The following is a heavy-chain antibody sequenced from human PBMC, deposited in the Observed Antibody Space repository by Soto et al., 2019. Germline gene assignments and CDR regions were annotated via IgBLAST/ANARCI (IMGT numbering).Heavy chain of an antibody. V-gene: IGHV3-23*01. J-gene: IGHJ4*02. CDR3: AKDGPIFGVVIRYFDY. D-gene: IGHD3-3*01. CDR2: ISGSGGST. CDR1: GFTFSSYA. Sequence: GGSLRLSCAASGFTFSSYAMSWVRQAPGKGLEWVSAISGSGGSTYYADSVKGRFTISRDNSKNTLYLQMNSLRAEDTAVYYCAKDGPIFGVVIRYFDYWGQGTLVTVSS.